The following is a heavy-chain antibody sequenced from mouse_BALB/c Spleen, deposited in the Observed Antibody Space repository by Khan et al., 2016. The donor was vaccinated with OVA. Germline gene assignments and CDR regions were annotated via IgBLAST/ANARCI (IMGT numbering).Heavy chain of an antibody. CDR2: INTYTGEP. CDR3: ARGASYWYIDV. J-gene: IGHJ1*01. Sequence: QIQLVQSGPELKKPGETVKISCKASGYTFTNNGMNWVKQAPGKGLKWMGWINTYTGEPTYTDDFKGRFAFSLETSASTAYLQINNLKNEDMAIYFCARGASYWYIDVWGAGTTVTVSS. V-gene: IGHV9-1*02. CDR1: GYTFTNNG.